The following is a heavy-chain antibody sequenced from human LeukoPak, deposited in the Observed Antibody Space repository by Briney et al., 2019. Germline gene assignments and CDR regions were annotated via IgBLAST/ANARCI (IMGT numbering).Heavy chain of an antibody. CDR3: ARASISRVAPGYFDY. V-gene: IGHV3-30-3*01. Sequence: GGSLRLSCAASGFTFSSYAMHWVRQAPGKGLEWVAVISYDGSNKYYADSVKGRFTISRDNSKNTLYLQMNSLRAEDTAVYYCARASISRVAPGYFDYWGQGTLVTVSS. CDR2: ISYDGSNK. D-gene: IGHD2/OR15-2a*01. CDR1: GFTFSSYA. J-gene: IGHJ4*02.